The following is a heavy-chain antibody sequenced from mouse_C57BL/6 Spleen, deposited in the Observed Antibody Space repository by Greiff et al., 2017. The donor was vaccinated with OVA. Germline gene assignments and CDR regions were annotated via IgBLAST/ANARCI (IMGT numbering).Heavy chain of an antibody. CDR2: IHPNSGST. CDR3: AREIYYDYDEGFAY. V-gene: IGHV1-64*01. J-gene: IGHJ3*01. D-gene: IGHD2-4*01. Sequence: VQLQQSGAELVKPGASVKLSCKASGYTFTSYWMHWVKQRPGQGLEWIGMIHPNSGSTKYNEKFKSKATLTVDKSSSTAYMQLSSLTSEDSAVYYCAREIYYDYDEGFAYWGQGTLVTVSA. CDR1: GYTFTSYW.